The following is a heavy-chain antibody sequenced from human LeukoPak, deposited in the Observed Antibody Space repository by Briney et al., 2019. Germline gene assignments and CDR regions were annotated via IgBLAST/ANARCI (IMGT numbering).Heavy chain of an antibody. Sequence: SVKVSCKASGYTFTGYYMHWVRQAPGQGLEWMGGIIPIFGTANYAQKFQGRVTITADESTSTAYMELSSLRSEDTAVYYCARTRGSGWYLEPDYYYGMDVWGQGTTVTVSS. D-gene: IGHD6-19*01. CDR2: IIPIFGTA. V-gene: IGHV1-69*13. CDR1: GYTFTGYY. CDR3: ARTRGSGWYLEPDYYYGMDV. J-gene: IGHJ6*02.